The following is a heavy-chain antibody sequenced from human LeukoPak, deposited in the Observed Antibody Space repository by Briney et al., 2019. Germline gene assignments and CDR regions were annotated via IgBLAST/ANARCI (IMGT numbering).Heavy chain of an antibody. J-gene: IGHJ4*02. Sequence: SVKVSCKASGGTFSSYAISWVRQAPGQGREWMGGIIPIFGTANYAQKFQGRVTITADESTSTAYMELSSLRSEDTAVYYCARASGFGESNDYWGQGTLVTVSS. D-gene: IGHD3-10*01. V-gene: IGHV1-69*13. CDR3: ARASGFGESNDY. CDR1: GGTFSSYA. CDR2: IIPIFGTA.